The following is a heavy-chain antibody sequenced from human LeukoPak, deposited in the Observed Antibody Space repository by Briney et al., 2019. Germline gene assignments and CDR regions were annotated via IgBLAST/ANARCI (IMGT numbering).Heavy chain of an antibody. CDR1: GYTFTGYY. J-gene: IGHJ4*02. V-gene: IGHV1-2*02. CDR3: ARDRGSTVTTLKAVYFDY. CDR2: NNPNSGGT. D-gene: IGHD4-17*01. Sequence: ASVKVSCKASGYTFTGYYMHWVRQAPGQGLEWMGWNNPNSGGTNFAQKFQRRVTVTMDTSLSTVYMELSRLRSDDTAVYSCARDRGSTVTTLKAVYFDYWGQGALVTVSS.